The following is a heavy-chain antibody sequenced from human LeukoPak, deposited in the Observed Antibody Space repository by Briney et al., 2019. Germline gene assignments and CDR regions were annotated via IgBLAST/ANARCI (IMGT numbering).Heavy chain of an antibody. CDR3: ARYTDYYYGMDV. V-gene: IGHV1-69*04. J-gene: IGHJ6*02. D-gene: IGHD2-2*02. CDR1: RGTFSSYA. Sequence: SVKVSCKASRGTFSSYAISWVRQAPGQGLEWMGRIIPILGIANYAQKFQGRVTITADKSTSTAYMELSSLRSEDTAVYYCARYTDYYYGMDVWGQGTTVTVSS. CDR2: IIPILGIA.